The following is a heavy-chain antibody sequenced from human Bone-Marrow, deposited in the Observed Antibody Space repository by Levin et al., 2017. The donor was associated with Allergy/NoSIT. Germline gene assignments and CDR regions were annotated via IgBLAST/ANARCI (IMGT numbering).Heavy chain of an antibody. J-gene: IGHJ4*02. Sequence: PGGSLRLSCAASGFPFSDYFMSWIRQAPGKGLEWLSYISSSSRTTYYADSVQGRFTISRDNAKNTLYLQMSSLRVEDTAVYYCARGGWGQGLGYWGQGTLVSVSS. CDR1: GFPFSDYF. CDR3: ARGGWGQGLGY. V-gene: IGHV3-11*01. D-gene: IGHD2-21*02. CDR2: ISSSSRTT.